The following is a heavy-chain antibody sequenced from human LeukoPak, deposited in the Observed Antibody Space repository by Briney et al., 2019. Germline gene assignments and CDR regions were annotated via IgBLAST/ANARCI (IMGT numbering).Heavy chain of an antibody. D-gene: IGHD3-22*01. V-gene: IGHV3-73*01. CDR1: GFTLSGSA. CDR2: IRSKVNSYAT. Sequence: GGSLRLSCAASGFTLSGSAMHWVRQASGKGLEWVGRIRSKVNSYATAYAASVKGRFTIFRDDSKNTAYLQMNSLKTEDTAVYYCTRYDSSGQGDYWGQGTLVTVSS. CDR3: TRYDSSGQGDY. J-gene: IGHJ4*02.